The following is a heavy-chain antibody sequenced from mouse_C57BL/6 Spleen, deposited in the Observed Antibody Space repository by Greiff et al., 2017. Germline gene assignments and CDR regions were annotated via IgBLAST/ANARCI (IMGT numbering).Heavy chain of an antibody. D-gene: IGHD2-3*01. CDR1: GYTFTSYW. CDR2: IDPSDSYT. J-gene: IGHJ4*01. V-gene: IGHV1-69*01. Sequence: QVQLQQPGAELVMPGASVKLSCKASGYTFTSYWMHWVKQRPGQGLEWIGEIDPSDSYTNYNQKFKGKSTLTVDKSSSTAYMQRSSLTSEDSAVYYCARGDGYYLAMDYWGQGTTVTVSS. CDR3: ARGDGYYLAMDY.